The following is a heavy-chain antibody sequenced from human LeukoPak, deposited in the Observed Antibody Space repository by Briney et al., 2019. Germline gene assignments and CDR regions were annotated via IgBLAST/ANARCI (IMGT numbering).Heavy chain of an antibody. V-gene: IGHV3-23*01. CDR2: VSGSGGGT. Sequence: GGSLRLSCAASGFTFSGYAMSWVRQAPGKGLEWVSGVSGSGGGTFYADSVKGRFTISRDNSKDTLYLQMNSLRAGDTAVYYCAKDGQYCGTSSCLDELDYWGQGTLVTVSS. CDR1: GFTFSGYA. CDR3: AKDGQYCGTSSCLDELDY. J-gene: IGHJ4*02. D-gene: IGHD2-2*01.